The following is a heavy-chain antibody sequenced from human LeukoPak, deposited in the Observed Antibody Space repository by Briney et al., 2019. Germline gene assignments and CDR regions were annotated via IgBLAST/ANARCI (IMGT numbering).Heavy chain of an antibody. D-gene: IGHD3-9*01. Sequence: SQTLSLTCTVSGGSISSNSYYWSWIRQPAGKGLEWIGRIYTSGSTDYNPSLKSRVTISRDTSKNEFSLKLSSVTAADTAVYYCARGVVLRYFDWLLIESGYFDYWGQGTLVTVSS. CDR3: ARGVVLRYFDWLLIESGYFDY. V-gene: IGHV4-61*02. J-gene: IGHJ4*02. CDR2: IYTSGST. CDR1: GGSISSNSYY.